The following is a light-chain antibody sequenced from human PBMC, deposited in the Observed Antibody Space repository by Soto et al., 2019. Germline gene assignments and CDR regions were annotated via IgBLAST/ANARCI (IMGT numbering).Light chain of an antibody. CDR1: QSINSD. Sequence: EIVMTQSPATLSVSPGETTRLSCRASQSINSDVAWYQQKVGQTPRLLIHGASTRATGIAARFSGSGSGTEFTLTISSLQPEDFATYYCQQSYSTPSITFGQGTRLEIK. J-gene: IGKJ5*01. V-gene: IGKV3D-15*01. CDR3: QQSYSTPSIT. CDR2: GAS.